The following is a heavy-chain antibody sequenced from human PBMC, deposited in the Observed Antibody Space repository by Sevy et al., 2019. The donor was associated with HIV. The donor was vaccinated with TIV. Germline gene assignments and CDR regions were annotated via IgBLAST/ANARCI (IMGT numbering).Heavy chain of an antibody. J-gene: IGHJ4*02. CDR2: ISNSGANT. V-gene: IGHV3-23*01. Sequence: WGSLRLSCAASGFTFTNYGMHWDRQAPGKGLEWVSGISNSGANTYYADSVRGRFTVSRDNSKNTVYLQLNSLRAEDTAIYYCAKEWTLLSDWYGEFDYWGQGTLVTVSS. CDR3: AKEWTLLSDWYGEFDY. CDR1: GFTFTNYG. D-gene: IGHD6-19*01.